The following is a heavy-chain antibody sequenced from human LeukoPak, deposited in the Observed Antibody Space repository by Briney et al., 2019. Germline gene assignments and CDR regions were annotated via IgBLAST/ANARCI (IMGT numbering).Heavy chain of an antibody. CDR3: AKSSSSSQGAFDI. J-gene: IGHJ3*02. Sequence: PGRSLRLSCAASGFTFSSYGMHWFRQAPGKGLEWVAVISYDGSNKYYADSVKGRFTISRDNSKNTLYLQMNSLRAEDTAVYYCAKSSSSSQGAFDIWGQGTMVTVSS. CDR2: ISYDGSNK. V-gene: IGHV3-30*18. D-gene: IGHD6-6*01. CDR1: GFTFSSYG.